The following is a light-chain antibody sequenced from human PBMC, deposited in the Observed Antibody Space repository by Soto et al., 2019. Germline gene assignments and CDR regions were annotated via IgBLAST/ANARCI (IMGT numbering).Light chain of an antibody. J-gene: IGKJ1*01. CDR3: QQYDSSPRT. Sequence: ETVMTQSPGTLSLSPGERATLSCRASQSVSSNSLAWYQQKPGQAPRLLIYDASKRATDIPDRFIGSGSGTDFTLTINRLEPEDFAVYYCQQYDSSPRTFGEGTKVDIK. CDR1: QSVSSNS. V-gene: IGKV3-20*01. CDR2: DAS.